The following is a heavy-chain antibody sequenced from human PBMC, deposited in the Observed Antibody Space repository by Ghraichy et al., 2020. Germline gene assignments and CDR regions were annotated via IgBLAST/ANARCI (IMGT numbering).Heavy chain of an antibody. CDR1: GGSFSGYY. CDR2: INHSGST. V-gene: IGHV4-34*01. D-gene: IGHD6-19*01. CDR3: ALAQGSSGWANY. J-gene: IGHJ4*02. Sequence: SETLSLTCAVYGGSFSGYYWSWIRQPPGKGLEWIGEINHSGSTNYNPSLKSRVTISVDTSKNQFSLKLSSVTAADTAVYYCALAQGSSGWANYWGQGTLVTVSS.